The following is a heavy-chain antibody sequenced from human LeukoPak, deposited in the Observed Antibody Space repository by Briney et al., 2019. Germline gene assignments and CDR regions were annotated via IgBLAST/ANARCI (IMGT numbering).Heavy chain of an antibody. CDR3: AEYGSLYGDYQGTDY. Sequence: GGSLRLSCAASGFTFSSYGMHWVRQAPGKGLEWVAVISYDGSNKYYADSVKGRFTISRDNSKNTLYLQMNSLRAEDTAVYYCAEYGSLYGDYQGTDYWGQGTLVTVSS. V-gene: IGHV3-30*18. D-gene: IGHD4-17*01. CDR1: GFTFSSYG. J-gene: IGHJ4*02. CDR2: ISYDGSNK.